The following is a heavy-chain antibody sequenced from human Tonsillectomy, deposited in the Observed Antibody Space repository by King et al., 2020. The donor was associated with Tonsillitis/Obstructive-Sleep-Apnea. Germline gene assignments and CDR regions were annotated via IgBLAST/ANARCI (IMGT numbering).Heavy chain of an antibody. CDR1: GFTVSTYA. V-gene: IGHV3-30*04. CDR2: MSYDGSNR. CDR3: ARDPFFIAAPDTGGSLDY. J-gene: IGHJ4*02. Sequence: VQLVESGGGVVQPGRSLRLSCAASGFTVSTYAMHWVRQAPGKGLEWVAVMSYDGSNRYYADSLKGRFTISRDNSKNTLYLQMNSLRAEDTAVYFCARDPFFIAAPDTGGSLDYWGQGTLVTVSS. D-gene: IGHD6-13*01.